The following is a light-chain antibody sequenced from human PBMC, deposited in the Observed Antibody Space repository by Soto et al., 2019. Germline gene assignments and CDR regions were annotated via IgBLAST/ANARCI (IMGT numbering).Light chain of an antibody. CDR1: QRVSRN. CDR3: QQYNNWPPWT. J-gene: IGKJ1*01. CDR2: DAS. Sequence: EIVMTQSPSTLSVSPGERATLSCRASQRVSRNLAWYQQKPGQAPRLLIYDASTRATGIPDRFSGSGSETEFTLTISSLQSEDYAIYYCQQYNNWPPWTFGQGTKVDSK. V-gene: IGKV3-15*01.